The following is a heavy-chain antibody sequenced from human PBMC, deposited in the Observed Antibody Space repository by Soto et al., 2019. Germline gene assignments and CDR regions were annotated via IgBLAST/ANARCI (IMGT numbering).Heavy chain of an antibody. CDR1: GFTFSNYW. V-gene: IGHV3-74*01. D-gene: IGHD6-13*01. CDR3: ARDSVAASLRVRNQYYYYYYMDV. J-gene: IGHJ6*03. Sequence: GGSLRLSCAASGFTFSNYWMYWVRRAPGKGLVWVSRINSDGSSTDYADSVKGRFTISRDNAKNTLYLQMNSLRAEDTAVYYCARDSVAASLRVRNQYYYYYYMDVWGKGTTVTVSS. CDR2: INSDGSST.